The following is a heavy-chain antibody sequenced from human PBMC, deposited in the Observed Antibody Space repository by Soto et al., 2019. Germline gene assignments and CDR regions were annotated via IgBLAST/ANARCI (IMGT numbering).Heavy chain of an antibody. CDR1: GYTFTGYY. D-gene: IGHD4-17*01. J-gene: IGHJ3*02. CDR2: INPNSGGT. V-gene: IGHV1-2*06. CDR3: ASPPMTIDAFDI. Sequence: ASVNVSCKASGYTFTGYYMLWVRQAPGQGLEWMGRINPNSGGTNYAQKFQGRVTMTRDTSISTAYMELSRLRSDDTAVYYCASPPMTIDAFDIWGQGTLVTVS.